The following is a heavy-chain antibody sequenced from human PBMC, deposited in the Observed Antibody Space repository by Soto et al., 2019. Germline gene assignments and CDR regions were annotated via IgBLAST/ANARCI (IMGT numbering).Heavy chain of an antibody. D-gene: IGHD1-7*01. CDR1: GFAVSSNY. CDR3: ARSRTGTTYGGMDV. V-gene: IGHV3-66*01. CDR2: IHSGGDT. Sequence: EVHLVESGGGLVQPGGSLRLSCAASGFAVSSNYMTWVRQAPGKGLEWVSVIHSGGDTHYADSVRGRFTISRDNSKNTLYLQMNSLRAEDTAVYYCARSRTGTTYGGMDVWGQGTTVNVSS. J-gene: IGHJ6*02.